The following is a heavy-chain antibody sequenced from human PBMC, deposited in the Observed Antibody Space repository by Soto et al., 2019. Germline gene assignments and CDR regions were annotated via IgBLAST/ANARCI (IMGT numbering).Heavy chain of an antibody. J-gene: IGHJ5*02. D-gene: IGHD5-12*01. Sequence: SETLSLTCSVSDGSMNSYYWSWIRQPAGKGLEWIGRISGSGSTNYNPSLKSRVTMSVDTSKGQFSLNLRSVTAADTAVYYCASSGYSGYFAWGQGTLVTVSS. CDR1: DGSMNSYY. CDR2: ISGSGST. V-gene: IGHV4-4*07. CDR3: ASSGYSGYFA.